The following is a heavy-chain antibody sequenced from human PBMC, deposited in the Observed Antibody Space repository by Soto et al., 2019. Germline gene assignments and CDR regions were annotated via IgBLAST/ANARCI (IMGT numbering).Heavy chain of an antibody. D-gene: IGHD3-3*01. Sequence: GGSLRLSCAASGFTFSDYYMTWIRQAPGKGLEWVSYISISGTTIYYADSVKGRFTISRDNAKNSLYLQMNSLRAEDTAVYYCARGSNTYYDLDWFDPWGQGTLVTVSS. CDR2: ISISGTTI. CDR3: ARGSNTYYDLDWFDP. V-gene: IGHV3-11*01. J-gene: IGHJ5*02. CDR1: GFTFSDYY.